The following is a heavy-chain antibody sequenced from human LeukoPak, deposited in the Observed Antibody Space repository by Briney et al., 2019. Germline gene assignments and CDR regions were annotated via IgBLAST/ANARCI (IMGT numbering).Heavy chain of an antibody. V-gene: IGHV4-59*01. J-gene: IGHJ4*02. D-gene: IGHD6-19*01. CDR3: ARVSSGWYGLDY. CDR2: IYYSGST. Sequence: PSGTLSLTCTVSGGSISSYYWSWIRQPPGKGLEWIGYIYYSGSTNYNPSLKSRVTISVDTSKNQFSLKLSSVTAADTAVYYCARVSSGWYGLDYWGQGTLVTVSS. CDR1: GGSISSYY.